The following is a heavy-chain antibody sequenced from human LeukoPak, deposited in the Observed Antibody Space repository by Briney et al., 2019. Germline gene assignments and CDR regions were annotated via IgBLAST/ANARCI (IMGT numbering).Heavy chain of an antibody. D-gene: IGHD2-2*01. CDR3: ARDGSYARSFDY. J-gene: IGHJ4*02. CDR1: GFTVSVNY. Sequence: PGGSLRLSCAASGFTVSVNYMSWVRQAPGKGLEWVSVIYSGGSTYYADSVKGRFTISRDNSKNTVYLQMSSLRAEDTAVYYCARDGSYARSFDYWGQGTLVTVS. CDR2: IYSGGST. V-gene: IGHV3-53*01.